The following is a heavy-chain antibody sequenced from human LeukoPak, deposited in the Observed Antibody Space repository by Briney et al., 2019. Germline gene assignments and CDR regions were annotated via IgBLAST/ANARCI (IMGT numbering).Heavy chain of an antibody. D-gene: IGHD6-19*01. Sequence: SETLSLTCSVSGGSISSHYWTWVRQPPGQALEFIGYIYYGGRTQYNPSLKSRVTMTMDTSKNQFSLRLNSVSAADTAVYYCAREVTVAGTFYFYMDVWGKGTTVIVS. J-gene: IGHJ6*03. V-gene: IGHV4-59*11. CDR1: GGSISSHY. CDR2: IYYGGRT. CDR3: AREVTVAGTFYFYMDV.